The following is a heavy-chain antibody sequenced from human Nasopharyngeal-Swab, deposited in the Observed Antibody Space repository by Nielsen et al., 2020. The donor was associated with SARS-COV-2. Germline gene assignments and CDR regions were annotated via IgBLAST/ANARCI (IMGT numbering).Heavy chain of an antibody. Sequence: GGSLRLSCPASGFPLNNFVMQWIRQAPGKGLEWVAVFPSEGSKGQYADSVEGRSTISRDNSKNTLYLQMTNLRTEDPAVYYCARERCPGTYNYDSDYWGQGTLVTVSS. CDR1: GFPLNNFV. CDR2: FPSEGSKG. V-gene: IGHV3-30-3*01. CDR3: ARERCPGTYNYDSDY. D-gene: IGHD3-16*01. J-gene: IGHJ4*02.